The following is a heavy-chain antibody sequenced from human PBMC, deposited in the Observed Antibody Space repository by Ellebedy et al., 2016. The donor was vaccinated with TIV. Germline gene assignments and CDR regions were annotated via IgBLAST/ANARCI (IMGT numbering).Heavy chain of an antibody. Sequence: MPSETLSLTCAVSGGSISSSNWWSWVRQPPGKGLEWIGEIYHSGSTNYNPSLKSRVTISVDKSKNQFSLKLSSVTAADTAVYYCARGSSSLYWYFHLWGRGTLVTVSS. J-gene: IGHJ2*01. D-gene: IGHD6-6*01. CDR2: IYHSGST. CDR1: GGSISSSNW. CDR3: ARGSSSLYWYFHL. V-gene: IGHV4-4*02.